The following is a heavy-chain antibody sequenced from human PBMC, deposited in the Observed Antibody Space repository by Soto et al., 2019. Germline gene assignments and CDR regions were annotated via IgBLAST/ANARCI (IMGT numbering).Heavy chain of an antibody. CDR2: IYHSGST. CDR3: AREVSRSSYYYFDY. D-gene: IGHD6-6*01. CDR1: GGSISSGGYS. J-gene: IGHJ4*02. Sequence: RSLTCAVSGGSISSGGYSWSWIRQPPGKGLEWIGYIYHSGSTYYNPSLKSRVTISVDRSKNQFSLKLSSVTAADTAVYYCAREVSRSSYYYFDYWGQGTLVTVSS. V-gene: IGHV4-30-2*01.